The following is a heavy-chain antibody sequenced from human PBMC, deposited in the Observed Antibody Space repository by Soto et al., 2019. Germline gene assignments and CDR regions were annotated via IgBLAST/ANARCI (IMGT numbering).Heavy chain of an antibody. CDR2: IDPGDSDT. Sequence: EAQLVQSGAEVKKSGESLKISCKASGYSFARHWIAWVRQMPGKGLEWMGVIDPGDSDTRYSASFQGQVTISADKAINTSFFKWTSLKASDTALYYCARSFSWDWPDAFDIWGLGTTIIVTS. D-gene: IGHD3-9*01. V-gene: IGHV5-51*01. CDR1: GYSFARHW. J-gene: IGHJ3*02. CDR3: ARSFSWDWPDAFDI.